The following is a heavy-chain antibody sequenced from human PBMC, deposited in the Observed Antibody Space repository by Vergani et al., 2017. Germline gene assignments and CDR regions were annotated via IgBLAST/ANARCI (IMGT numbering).Heavy chain of an antibody. CDR2: IYYSGST. V-gene: IGHV4-31*03. CDR3: ARDGSYGDVAYFDY. Sequence: QVQLQESGPGLVKPSQTLSLTCTVSCGSISRGGYYLSWIRQPPGKGLEWIGYIYYSGSTYYNPSLKSRVTISVDTSKNQFARQLSSVTAADTAVYYCARDGSYGDVAYFDYWGEGTLVTVSS. CDR1: CGSISRGGYY. J-gene: IGHJ4*02. D-gene: IGHD1-26*01.